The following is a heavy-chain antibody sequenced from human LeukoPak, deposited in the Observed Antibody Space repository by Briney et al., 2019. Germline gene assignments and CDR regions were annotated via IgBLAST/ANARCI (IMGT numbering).Heavy chain of an antibody. J-gene: IGHJ4*02. CDR2: ISSSSSYT. V-gene: IGHV3-21*05. CDR3: AAGTAADF. CDR1: GFTFSSYA. Sequence: GGSLRLSCSASGFTFSSYAMHWVRQAPGKGLEWISYISSSSSYTDYADSVKGRFTISRDNAKSALYLQLNSLRLEDTAVYYCAAGTAADFWGQGTLVTVSS. D-gene: IGHD6-13*01.